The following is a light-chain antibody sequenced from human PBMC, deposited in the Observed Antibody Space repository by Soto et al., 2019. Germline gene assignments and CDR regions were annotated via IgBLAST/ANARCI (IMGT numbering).Light chain of an antibody. J-gene: IGKJ2*01. CDR1: QTVASN. V-gene: IGKV3-15*01. CDR3: QQYHNWPPQYT. Sequence: EIVMTQSPATLSVSPGERATLSCRASQTVASNLAWYQQKPGQAPRLLIHGASTRATGVPARFSGSGSGTEFTLTISSLQSEDFAVYYCQQYHNWPPQYTFGQGTKLQNK. CDR2: GAS.